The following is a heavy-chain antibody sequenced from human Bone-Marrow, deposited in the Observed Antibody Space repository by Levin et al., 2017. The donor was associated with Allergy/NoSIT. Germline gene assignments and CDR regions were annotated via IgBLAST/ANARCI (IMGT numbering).Heavy chain of an antibody. V-gene: IGHV3-23*01. D-gene: IGHD1-26*01. Sequence: SCAASGFTFSNSAMGWVRQVPGKGLDWVSSIRGGDGTTYYADSVRGRFTISRDNSKNTLSLQMSSLRAEDTAIYFCAGALGSLDPFDIWGQGTMVTVSS. CDR3: AGALGSLDPFDI. J-gene: IGHJ3*02. CDR2: IRGGDGTT. CDR1: GFTFSNSA.